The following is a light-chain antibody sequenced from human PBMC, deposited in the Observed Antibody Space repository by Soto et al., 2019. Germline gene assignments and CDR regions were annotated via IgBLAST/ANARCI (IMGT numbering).Light chain of an antibody. CDR2: SNN. V-gene: IGLV1-44*01. CDR3: AAWDGSLSVYV. Sequence: QSVLTQPPSASGTPGQRVTISCSGSRSNIGSNTVNWYQHLPGTAPKLLIYSNNQRPSGVPDRFSGSKSGTSASLAISGLQSEDEADYYCAAWDGSLSVYVFGTGTKLTVL. J-gene: IGLJ1*01. CDR1: RSNIGSNT.